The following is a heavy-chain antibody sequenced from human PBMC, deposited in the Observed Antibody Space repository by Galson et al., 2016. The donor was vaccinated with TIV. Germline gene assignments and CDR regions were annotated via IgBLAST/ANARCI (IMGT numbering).Heavy chain of an antibody. CDR1: GFTFTDNY. D-gene: IGHD3-22*01. CDR2: VYSDGST. J-gene: IGHJ4*02. V-gene: IGHV3-53*01. Sequence: SLRLSCAASGFTFTDNYMSWVRQAPGKGLEWVSIVYSDGSTYYADSVKGRFTISRDSSKNTVYLQLNSLRAEDTAVYYCARSYDSSGNRGRFDHWGQGTLVTVSS. CDR3: ARSYDSSGNRGRFDH.